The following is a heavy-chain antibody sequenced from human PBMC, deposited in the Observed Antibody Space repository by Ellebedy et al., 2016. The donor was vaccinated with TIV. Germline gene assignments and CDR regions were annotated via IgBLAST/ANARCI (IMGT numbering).Heavy chain of an antibody. D-gene: IGHD6-13*01. CDR1: EFTFNSYA. V-gene: IGHV3-30-3*01. CDR2: VSYDGSNK. Sequence: GESLKISCAASEFTFNSYAIHWVRQAQGKGLEWVAVVSYDGSNKYYAASVKGRFTISRVNSKNTLYLQMNSLRAEDTAVYYCARDLKKRAAAGTELDYWGQGTLVTVSS. J-gene: IGHJ4*02. CDR3: ARDLKKRAAAGTELDY.